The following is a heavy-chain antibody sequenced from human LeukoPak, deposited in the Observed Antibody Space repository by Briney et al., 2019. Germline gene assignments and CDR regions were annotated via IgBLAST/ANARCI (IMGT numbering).Heavy chain of an antibody. CDR3: ARAFIVRDRSIFDS. CDR2: IKTDGSEE. CDR1: GFTFSGSW. D-gene: IGHD2-21*01. V-gene: IGHV3-7*01. J-gene: IGHJ4*02. Sequence: GGSLRLSCAASGFTFSGSWMSWVRLAPGKGLEWVANIKTDGSEEYYVDSVKGRFTISRDNTKNSLYLQMNSLRAEDTAVYYCARAFIVRDRSIFDSWGQGTLVTVSS.